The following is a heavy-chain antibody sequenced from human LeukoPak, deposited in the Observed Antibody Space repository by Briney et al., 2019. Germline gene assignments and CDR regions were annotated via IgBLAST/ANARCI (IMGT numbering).Heavy chain of an antibody. CDR3: ARVGGSTSFGDWFDP. D-gene: IGHD2-2*01. V-gene: IGHV4-59*01. Sequence: SETLSLTCTVSGGSISSYYWSWIRQPPGKGLEWIGYIYYSGSTNYNPSLKSRVTISVDTSKNQFSLKLSSVTAADTAVYYCARVGGSTSFGDWFDPWGQGTLVTVSS. CDR2: IYYSGST. J-gene: IGHJ5*02. CDR1: GGSISSYY.